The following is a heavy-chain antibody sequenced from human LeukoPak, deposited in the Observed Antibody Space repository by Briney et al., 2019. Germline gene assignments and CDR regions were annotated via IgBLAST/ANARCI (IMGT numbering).Heavy chain of an antibody. CDR1: GGSFSSYY. V-gene: IGHV4-59*01. CDR3: AREGDDYVWGSYRPSDAFDI. J-gene: IGHJ3*02. D-gene: IGHD3-16*02. CDR2: IYYSGST. Sequence: SETLSLTCTVSGGSFSSYYWSWIRQPPGKGLEWIGYIYYSGSTNYNPSLKSRVTISVDTSKNQFSLKLSSVTAADTAVYYCAREGDDYVWGSYRPSDAFDIWGQGTMVTVSS.